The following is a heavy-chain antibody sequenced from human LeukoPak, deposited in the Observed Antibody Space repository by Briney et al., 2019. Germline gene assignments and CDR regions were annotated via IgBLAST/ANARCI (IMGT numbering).Heavy chain of an antibody. Sequence: GGSLRLSCAASGFTFSAYGMHWVRQAPGKGPEWVAVIWYDGSNKYYADSVKGRFTISRDNSKNTLYLQVNRLRAEDTAVYYCARDWGEGFFSMAFDIWGQGTMVTVSS. D-gene: IGHD3-16*01. CDR3: ARDWGEGFFSMAFDI. V-gene: IGHV3-33*01. CDR1: GFTFSAYG. J-gene: IGHJ3*02. CDR2: IWYDGSNK.